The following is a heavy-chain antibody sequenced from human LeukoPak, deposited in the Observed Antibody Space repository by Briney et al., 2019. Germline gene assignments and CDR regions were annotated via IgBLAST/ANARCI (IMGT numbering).Heavy chain of an antibody. CDR2: IGSSATTI. Sequence: GSLILSCAASGFSFSNYEMNWVRQAPGKGLEWLSYIGSSATTIYYADSVKGRFTISRDNAWNSLYLQMNSLRAEDTAVYYCAELGITMIGGVWGKGTTVTISS. CDR3: AELGITMIGGV. CDR1: GFSFSNYE. J-gene: IGHJ6*04. D-gene: IGHD3-10*02. V-gene: IGHV3-48*03.